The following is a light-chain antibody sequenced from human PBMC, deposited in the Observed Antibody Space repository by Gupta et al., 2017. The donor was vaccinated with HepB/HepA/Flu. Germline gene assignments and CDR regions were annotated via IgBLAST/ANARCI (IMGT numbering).Light chain of an antibody. CDR2: EVS. Sequence: DVVMTQSPLPLPVTLGQPASIPCRSSHSLVYSDGNNYLNWFQQRPGQSPRRLIYEVSTRECGVPDRFSGSGAGTDFTLKISSVEAEDVGVYYCKQDKNSPFTFGQGTKVEIK. CDR1: HSLVYSDGNNY. J-gene: IGKJ2*01. CDR3: KQDKNSPFT. V-gene: IGKV2-30*01.